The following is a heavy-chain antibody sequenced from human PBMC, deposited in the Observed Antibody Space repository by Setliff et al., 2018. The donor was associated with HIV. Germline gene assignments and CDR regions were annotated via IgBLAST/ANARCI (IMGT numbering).Heavy chain of an antibody. V-gene: IGHV1-46*01. D-gene: IGHD1-26*01. CDR1: GYTFTSNH. J-gene: IGHJ5*02. Sequence: GASVKVSCKASGYTFTSNHMHWGRQAPGQGLEWMGTINPSGGDTIYAPEFQGRVTMTTDTSTRTAYMELSGLTSEDTAVYFCIVNIVGPVTGLDRWGPGTLVTVSS. CDR3: IVNIVGPVTGLDR. CDR2: INPSGGDT.